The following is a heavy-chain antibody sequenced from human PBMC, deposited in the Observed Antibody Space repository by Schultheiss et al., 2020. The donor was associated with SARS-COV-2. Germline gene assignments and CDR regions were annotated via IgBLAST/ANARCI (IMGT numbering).Heavy chain of an antibody. V-gene: IGHV4-4*07. D-gene: IGHD6-13*01. CDR2: IYTSGST. CDR3: ASFSSSWHRFDY. Sequence: SETLSLTCTVSGGSISSYYWSWIRQPAGKGLEWIGRIYTSGSTNYNPSLKSRVTISVDTSKNQFSLKLSSVTAADTAVYYCASFSSSWHRFDYWGQGTLVTVSS. J-gene: IGHJ4*02. CDR1: GGSISSYY.